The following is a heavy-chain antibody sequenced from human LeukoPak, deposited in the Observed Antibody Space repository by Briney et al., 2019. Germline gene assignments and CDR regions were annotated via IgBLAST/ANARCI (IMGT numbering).Heavy chain of an antibody. D-gene: IGHD1-26*01. CDR3: AKAGVGATVFDY. V-gene: IGHV3-23*01. Sequence: PGGSLRLSCAASGFTFSSYAMSWVRQAPGKGLEWVSAISSSGGSTYYTDSVKGRFTISRDNLKNMLYLQMNSLRAEDTAVYYCAKAGVGATVFDYWGQGTLVTVSS. CDR1: GFTFSSYA. J-gene: IGHJ4*02. CDR2: ISSSGGST.